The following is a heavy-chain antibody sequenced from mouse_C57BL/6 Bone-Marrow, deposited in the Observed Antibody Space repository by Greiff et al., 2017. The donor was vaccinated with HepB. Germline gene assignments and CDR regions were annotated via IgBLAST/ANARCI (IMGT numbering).Heavy chain of an antibody. CDR3: ARHDYYGSRAWFAY. Sequence: EVQLVESGGGLVQPGGSLKLSCAASGFTFSDYGMAWVRQAPRKGPEWVAFISNLAYSIYYADTVTGRFTISRENAKNTLYLEMSSLRSEDTAMYYCARHDYYGSRAWFAYWGQGTLVTVSA. D-gene: IGHD1-1*01. V-gene: IGHV5-15*01. J-gene: IGHJ3*01. CDR1: GFTFSDYG. CDR2: ISNLAYSI.